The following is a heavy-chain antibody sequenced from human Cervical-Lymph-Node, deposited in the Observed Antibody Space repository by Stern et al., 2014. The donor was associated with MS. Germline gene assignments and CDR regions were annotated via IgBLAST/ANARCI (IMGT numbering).Heavy chain of an antibody. CDR3: ASTLHGGLYNWFDP. Sequence: EVQLVESGGGLVTPGGSLRLSCAASGFTFSDYSMNWVRQAPGKGLEWVSAITSSGASMYYGASVKGRFAISRDNAKNPLYLQMDSLSAEDTATYFCASTLHGGLYNWFDPWGQGTLGTVSS. D-gene: IGHD2-2*01. V-gene: IGHV3-21*01. CDR1: GFTFSDYS. CDR2: ITSSGASM. J-gene: IGHJ5*02.